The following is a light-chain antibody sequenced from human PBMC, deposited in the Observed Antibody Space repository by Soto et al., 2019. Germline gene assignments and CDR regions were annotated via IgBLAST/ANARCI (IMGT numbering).Light chain of an antibody. CDR2: GAS. V-gene: IGKV3-20*01. CDR3: QQYGGSPQT. CDR1: ESVRSSY. Sequence: EIVLTQSPGTLPSSPGERATLSCRASESVRSSYLAWYQQKPGQAPRLLMYGASSRTTGTPDRFSGSGSGTDFTLTIGSLEPEDFAVYYCQQYGGSPQTFGQGTKV. J-gene: IGKJ1*01.